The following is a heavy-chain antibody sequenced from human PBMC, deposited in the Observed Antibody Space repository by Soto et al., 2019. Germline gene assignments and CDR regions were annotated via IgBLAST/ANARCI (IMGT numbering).Heavy chain of an antibody. CDR3: ARHYICRVGVCPLGMDV. Sequence: GEYLKISCKGSGYSFTKYWISWVRQMPGKGLEWMGRIDPSDSYINYSPSFQGHVTISADKSINTAYLQWSSLRASDTAIYYCARHYICRVGVCPLGMDVWGQGTTVTVSS. J-gene: IGHJ6*02. CDR2: IDPSDSYI. D-gene: IGHD2-8*01. V-gene: IGHV5-10-1*01. CDR1: GYSFTKYW.